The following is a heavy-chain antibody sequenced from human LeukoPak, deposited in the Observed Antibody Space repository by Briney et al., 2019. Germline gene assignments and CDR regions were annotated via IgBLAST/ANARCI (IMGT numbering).Heavy chain of an antibody. Sequence: ASVKVSCKASGYTFTGYYIHWVRQAPGQGLEWMGWINPNSGGTNYAQRFQGRVTMTRDASISTAYMELSSLRSDDTAVYYCARVLGYYDSSGYPDYWGQGTLVTVSS. J-gene: IGHJ4*02. CDR1: GYTFTGYY. CDR2: INPNSGGT. V-gene: IGHV1-2*02. D-gene: IGHD3-22*01. CDR3: ARVLGYYDSSGYPDY.